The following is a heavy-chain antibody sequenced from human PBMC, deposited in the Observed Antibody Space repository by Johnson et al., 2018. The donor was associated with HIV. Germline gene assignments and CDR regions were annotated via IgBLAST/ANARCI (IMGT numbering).Heavy chain of an antibody. Sequence: VQVVESGGGLVQPGGSLRLSCAASGFTFSTYWMHWVRQGPGKGLVWVSRINSDGSITTYADSVKGRFTISRANAKNTLSLQMNSLRDEDTAVYCCARVVGQLLWFGELLEDDAFDIWGQGTMVTVSS. V-gene: IGHV3-74*03. CDR3: ARVVGQLLWFGELLEDDAFDI. CDR2: INSDGSIT. D-gene: IGHD3-10*01. J-gene: IGHJ3*02. CDR1: GFTFSTYW.